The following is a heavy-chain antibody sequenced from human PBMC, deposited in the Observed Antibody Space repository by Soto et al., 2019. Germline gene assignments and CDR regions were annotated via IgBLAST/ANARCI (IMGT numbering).Heavy chain of an antibody. J-gene: IGHJ5*02. CDR1: GGSISGSTYY. CDR2: FYFGGST. CDR3: ARHGGFGDPIMGSSFDP. V-gene: IGHV4-39*01. Sequence: QLQLQESGPGLVKPSETLSLTCTVSGGSISGSTYYWGWIRQPPGKGLEWIGSFYFGGSTFYNPSPRSRVTISVDTSKNHFSLSLTSVTAADTAVYYCARHGGFGDPIMGSSFDPWGQGTLVTVSS. D-gene: IGHD3-10*01.